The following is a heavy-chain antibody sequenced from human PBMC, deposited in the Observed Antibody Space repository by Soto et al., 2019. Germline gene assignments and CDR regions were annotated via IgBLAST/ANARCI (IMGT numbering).Heavy chain of an antibody. CDR3: AHRPIVGAAI. CDR2: IYHGGST. CDR1: GGSISNSNR. V-gene: IGHV4-4*02. J-gene: IGHJ4*02. D-gene: IGHD1-26*01. Sequence: QVQLQESGPGLVKPSGTLSLTCGVFGGSISNSNRWTWVRQPPGKGLEWIGEIYHGGSTNYNSSLMSRVTISLDKVNNQFSLKLTSVTAADTAVYYCAHRPIVGAAIWGQGTLVTVSS.